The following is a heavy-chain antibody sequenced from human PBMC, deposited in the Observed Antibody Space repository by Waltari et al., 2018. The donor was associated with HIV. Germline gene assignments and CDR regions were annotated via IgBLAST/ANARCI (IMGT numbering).Heavy chain of an antibody. CDR3: ARRLVGADAFEI. J-gene: IGHJ3*02. CDR1: GYGFTGYW. Sequence: EVQLVQSGAEVKKPGQSLKIPYKWSGYGFTGYWIGWVRQAPGTGLEWMGDIYPDDADTKYTPSFRGKVTISVDTSISTAYVQWRSLKASDTAVYFCARRLVGADAFEIWGQGTEVIVSS. D-gene: IGHD1-26*01. V-gene: IGHV5-51*03. CDR2: IYPDDADT.